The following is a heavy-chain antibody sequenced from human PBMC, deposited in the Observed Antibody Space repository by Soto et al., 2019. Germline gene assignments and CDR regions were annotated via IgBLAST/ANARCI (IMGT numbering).Heavy chain of an antibody. D-gene: IGHD3-16*01. V-gene: IGHV4-34*01. CDR1: GGSFSGYY. Sequence: SETLSLTCAVYGGSFSGYYWSWIRQPPGKGLEWIGEINHSGSTNYNPSLKSRVTISVDTSKDQFSLKLSSVTAADTAVYYCASMITFGGGYTRGMDVWGQGTTVTVSS. CDR3: ASMITFGGGYTRGMDV. J-gene: IGHJ6*02. CDR2: INHSGST.